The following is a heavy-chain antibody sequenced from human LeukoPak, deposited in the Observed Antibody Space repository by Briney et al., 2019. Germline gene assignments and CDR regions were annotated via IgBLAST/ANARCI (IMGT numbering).Heavy chain of an antibody. CDR3: ATSRTFDY. J-gene: IGHJ4*02. CDR2: IYSGGST. D-gene: IGHD1-1*01. Sequence: GGSLRLSCAASGFTFSDYYMSWIRQAPGKGLEWVSVIYSGGSTYYADSVKGRFTISRDNAKNTVYLQMNSLRAEDTAVYYCATSRTFDYWGQGTLVTVSS. CDR1: GFTFSDYY. V-gene: IGHV3-66*01.